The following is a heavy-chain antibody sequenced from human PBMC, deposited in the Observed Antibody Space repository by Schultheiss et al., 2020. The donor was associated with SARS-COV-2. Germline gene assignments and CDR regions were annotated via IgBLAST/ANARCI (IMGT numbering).Heavy chain of an antibody. J-gene: IGHJ4*02. CDR1: GGSISSGSYY. CDR2: IYYSGST. CDR3: ARGRLYDVRGTALWGNSFDS. Sequence: SETLSLTCTVSGGSISSGSYYWSWIRQPPGKGLEWIGYIYYSGSTNYNPSLKSRVTISVDTSKNQFSLKLSSVTAADTAVYYCARGRLYDVRGTALWGNSFDSWGQGTLVTVSS. D-gene: IGHD3-16*01. V-gene: IGHV4-61*01.